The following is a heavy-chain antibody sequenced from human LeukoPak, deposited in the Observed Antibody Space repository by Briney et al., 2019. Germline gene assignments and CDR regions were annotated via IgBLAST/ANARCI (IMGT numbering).Heavy chain of an antibody. Sequence: SETLSLTCTVSGASISSSSYCWGWIHQPPGKGLEWVGSLYYGGDTYYNPSLKSRVTISVDTSKNQFSLKLSSVTAADTAVYYCARVSGYCSDGVCRFDYWGQGTLVTVSS. J-gene: IGHJ4*02. CDR2: LYYGGDT. V-gene: IGHV4-39*07. CDR1: GASISSSSYC. CDR3: ARVSGYCSDGVCRFDY. D-gene: IGHD2-8*01.